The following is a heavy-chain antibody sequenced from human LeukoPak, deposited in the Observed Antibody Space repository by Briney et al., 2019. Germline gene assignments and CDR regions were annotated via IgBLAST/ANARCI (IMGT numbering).Heavy chain of an antibody. V-gene: IGHV1-69*05. CDR2: IIPIFGAA. J-gene: IGHJ4*02. D-gene: IGHD3-3*01. Sequence: ASVKVSCKASGGTFSSYAISWVRQAPGQGLEWMGGIIPIFGAANYAQKFQGRVTITTDESTSTAYMELSSLRSEDTAAYYCASGGRFLEWLFDYWGQGTLVTVSS. CDR3: ASGGRFLEWLFDY. CDR1: GGTFSSYA.